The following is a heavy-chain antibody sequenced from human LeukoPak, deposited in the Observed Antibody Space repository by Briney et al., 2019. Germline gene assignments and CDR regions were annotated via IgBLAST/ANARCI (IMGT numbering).Heavy chain of an antibody. CDR1: GGTFSSYA. V-gene: IGHV1-69*05. J-gene: IGHJ4*02. D-gene: IGHD3-22*01. Sequence: GASVKVSCKASGGTFSSYAISWVRQAPGQGLEWMGGIIPIFGTANYAQKFQGRVTITRNTSISTAYMELSSLRSEDTAVYYCARGRGPDSSGYWIYFDYWGQGTLVTVSS. CDR2: IIPIFGTA. CDR3: ARGRGPDSSGYWIYFDY.